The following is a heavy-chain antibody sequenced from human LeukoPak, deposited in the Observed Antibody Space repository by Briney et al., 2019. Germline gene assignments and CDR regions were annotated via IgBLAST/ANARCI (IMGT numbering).Heavy chain of an antibody. Sequence: PSETLSLTCTVSGSSINSADYWGWIRQLPGKGLEYIGSIFHSGRAYYNPSLESRITISMDTSKNQFSLKLDSVTAADTAAYYCARAVERYNFWSGYYRTDYYYYMDVWGKGTTVTVSS. J-gene: IGHJ6*03. D-gene: IGHD3-3*01. CDR2: IFHSGRA. CDR1: GSSINSADY. CDR3: ARAVERYNFWSGYYRTDYYYYMDV. V-gene: IGHV4-38-2*02.